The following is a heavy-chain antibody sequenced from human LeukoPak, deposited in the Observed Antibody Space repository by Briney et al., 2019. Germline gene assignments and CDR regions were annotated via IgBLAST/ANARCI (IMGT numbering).Heavy chain of an antibody. CDR2: INPSGGSP. V-gene: IGHV1-46*01. D-gene: IGHD5-18*01. J-gene: IGHJ4*02. Sequence: ASVKVSFKASGYTFTNYYMHWVRQAPGQGLEWMGIINPSGGSPSYAQKFQGRVTMTRDTSTSTVYMELSSLRSEDTAVYYCAREIGPRQLHLWGSAFDYWGQGTLVTVSS. CDR1: GYTFTNYY. CDR3: AREIGPRQLHLWGSAFDY.